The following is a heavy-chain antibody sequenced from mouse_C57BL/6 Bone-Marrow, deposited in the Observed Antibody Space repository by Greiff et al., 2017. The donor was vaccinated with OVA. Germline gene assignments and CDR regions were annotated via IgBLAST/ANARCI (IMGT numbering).Heavy chain of an antibody. Sequence: EVKLMESGAGLVKPGGSLKLSCAASGFTFSSYAMSWVRQTPEKRLEWVAYISSGGDYIYYADTVKGRFTISRDNARNTLYLQMSSLKSEDTAMYYCTRDSSGRFAYWGQGTLVTVSA. D-gene: IGHD3-2*02. J-gene: IGHJ3*01. V-gene: IGHV5-9-1*02. CDR1: GFTFSSYA. CDR2: ISSGGDYI. CDR3: TRDSSGRFAY.